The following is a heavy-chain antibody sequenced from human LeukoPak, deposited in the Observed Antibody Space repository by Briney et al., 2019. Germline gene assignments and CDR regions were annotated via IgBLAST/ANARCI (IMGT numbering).Heavy chain of an antibody. V-gene: IGHV4-31*03. J-gene: IGHJ4*02. D-gene: IGHD5-18*01. CDR3: ASAPLGNSFGYMAY. CDR1: GVSISSNRYH. CDR2: VFYSGST. Sequence: PSETLSLTCTVSGVSISSNRYHCNWVRQHPGKGLEWIGYVFYSGSTYYNPSLNSRVTISVDTSTNQFSLRLSSVTAADTAVYYCASAPLGNSFGYMAYWGQGALVTVSS.